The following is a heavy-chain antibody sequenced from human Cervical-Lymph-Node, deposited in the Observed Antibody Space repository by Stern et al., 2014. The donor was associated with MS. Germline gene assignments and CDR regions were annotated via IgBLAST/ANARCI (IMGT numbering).Heavy chain of an antibody. D-gene: IGHD1-26*01. Sequence: VQLVPSGAEVKKPGASVKVSCKASGYTFGSYGFHWVRQAPGQGLQWMGWIDVYSGDTKYEQMFQGRVTLTTDTSTSTAYMELRSLKSDDTAVYYCARDKREGDYWGQGTLVSVSS. CDR1: GYTFGSYG. V-gene: IGHV1-18*01. CDR2: IDVYSGDT. CDR3: ARDKREGDY. J-gene: IGHJ4*02.